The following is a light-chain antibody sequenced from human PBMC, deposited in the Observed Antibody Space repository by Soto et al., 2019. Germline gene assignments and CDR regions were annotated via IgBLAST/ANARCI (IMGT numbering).Light chain of an antibody. CDR3: QQADSFPLT. J-gene: IGKJ4*01. V-gene: IGKV1-12*01. CDR2: AAS. CDR1: QGISSW. Sequence: DIQMTQSPSSVSASVGDRVTITCRASQGISSWVGWYQQKPGKAPKLLIYAASNLQSGVPSRFSGSRSGTDLTLTISSLQPEDFATYYCQQADSFPLTFGGGTKVEIE.